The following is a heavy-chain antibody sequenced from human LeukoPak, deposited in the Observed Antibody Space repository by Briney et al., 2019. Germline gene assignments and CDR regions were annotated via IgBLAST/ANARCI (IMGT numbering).Heavy chain of an antibody. V-gene: IGHV3-7*01. CDR1: GFTFSSYW. CDR2: IKQDGSEK. Sequence: GGSLRLSCAASGFTFSSYWMSWVRQAPGNGLEWVANIKQDGSEKYYVDSVKGRFTISRDNAKNSLYLQMNSLRAEDTAVYYCARDSENGSWELPRFDYWGQGTLVTVSA. J-gene: IGHJ4*02. D-gene: IGHD3-10*01. CDR3: ARDSENGSWELPRFDY.